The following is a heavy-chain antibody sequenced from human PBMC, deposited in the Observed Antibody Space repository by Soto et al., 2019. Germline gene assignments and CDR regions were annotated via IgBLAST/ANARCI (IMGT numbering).Heavy chain of an antibody. V-gene: IGHV1-69*06. CDR2: IIPIFGTA. CDR3: ARDKRLGDLRFLETMGWFDP. J-gene: IGHJ5*02. D-gene: IGHD3-3*01. CDR1: GGTFSSYA. Sequence: QVQLVQSGAEVKKPGSSVKVSCKASGGTFSSYAISWVRQAPGQGLEWMGGIIPIFGTANYAQKFQGRVTITADKSTSTAYMELSSLRSEDTAVYYCARDKRLGDLRFLETMGWFDPWGQGTLVTVSS.